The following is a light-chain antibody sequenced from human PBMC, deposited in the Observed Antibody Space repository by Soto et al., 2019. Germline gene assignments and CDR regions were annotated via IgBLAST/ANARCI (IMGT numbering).Light chain of an antibody. J-gene: IGKJ1*01. V-gene: IGKV3-11*01. CDR1: QSVSSY. CDR3: QQRRNWPPWT. Sequence: EIVLTQSPATLSLSPGERATLSCRASQSVSSYLAWYQQKPGQAPRLLIYDATNRATGTPARFSGRMSGTAFTLTIFGLEPVEFAVSYCQQRRNWPPWTFVQGTKVEIK. CDR2: DAT.